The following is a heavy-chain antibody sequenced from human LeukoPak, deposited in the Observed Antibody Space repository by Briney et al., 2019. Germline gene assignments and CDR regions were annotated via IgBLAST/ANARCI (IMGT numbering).Heavy chain of an antibody. CDR2: INPSGGST. Sequence: ASVKVSCKASGYTFTSYYMHWVRQAPGQGLEWMGIINPSGGSTSYAQKFQGRVTMTRDTSTSTVYMELSSLRSEDTAVYYCARSSEYDSSGYYPYYFDYWGQGTLVTVSS. CDR1: GYTFTSYY. J-gene: IGHJ4*02. CDR3: ARSSEYDSSGYYPYYFDY. V-gene: IGHV1-46*01. D-gene: IGHD3-22*01.